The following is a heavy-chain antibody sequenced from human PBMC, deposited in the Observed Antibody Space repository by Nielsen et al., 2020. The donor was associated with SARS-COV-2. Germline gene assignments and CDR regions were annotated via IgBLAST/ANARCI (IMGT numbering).Heavy chain of an antibody. V-gene: IGHV4-31*03. CDR1: GGSINNGGFY. D-gene: IGHD6-13*01. Sequence: SETLSLTCTVSGGSINNGGFYWNWVRLLPGRGLEWIGYIFYTGITYYNPSLKSRVTISVDESNNQFLLKLTSVTAADTAVYYCARAPGGSSSWYYFDSWGQGTLVTVSS. CDR3: ARAPGGSSSWYYFDS. CDR2: IFYTGIT. J-gene: IGHJ4*02.